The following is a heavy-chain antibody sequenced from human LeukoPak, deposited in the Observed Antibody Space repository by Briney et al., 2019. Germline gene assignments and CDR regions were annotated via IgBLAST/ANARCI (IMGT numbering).Heavy chain of an antibody. D-gene: IGHD6-19*01. V-gene: IGHV4-30-4*08. CDR1: GGSISRGDYY. CDR3: AGSPNIAVAGTGSY. J-gene: IGHJ4*02. CDR2: IYYSGRT. Sequence: KSSQTLSLTCTVSGGSISRGDYYWSWIRQPPGKGLECIGYIYYSGRTYYNPSLKSRVTISVDTSKNQFSLKLSSVTAADTAVYYCAGSPNIAVAGTGSYWGQGTLVTVSS.